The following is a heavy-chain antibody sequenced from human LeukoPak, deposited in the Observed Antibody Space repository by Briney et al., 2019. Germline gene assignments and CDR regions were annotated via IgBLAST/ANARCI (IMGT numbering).Heavy chain of an antibody. CDR2: FNGNGANI. V-gene: IGHV3-48*01. CDR1: GFTFSSYA. D-gene: IGHD3-16*01. Sequence: PGGSLRLSCAASGFTFSSYAMSWVRQAPGKGLEWISYFNGNGANINYADSVRGRFTISRDNGKNSLYLQMDSLRADDSAVYYCVRDHIWAFDYWGQGILVSVSS. J-gene: IGHJ4*02. CDR3: VRDHIWAFDY.